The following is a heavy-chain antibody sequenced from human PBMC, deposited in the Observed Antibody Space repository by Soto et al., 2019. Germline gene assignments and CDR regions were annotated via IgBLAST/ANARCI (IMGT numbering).Heavy chain of an antibody. CDR2: VFHSGST. CDR3: ARHMWIKDILPYDAFDI. Sequence: SETLSLTCTVSGGSISGYYWSWIRQPPGKGLEWIGYVFHSGSTTYDPSLESRLTMSVVTSRNLFSLNLYSVTAADTAVYYCARHMWIKDILPYDAFDIWGHGTMVTVSS. D-gene: IGHD5-12*01. V-gene: IGHV4-59*08. CDR1: GGSISGYY. J-gene: IGHJ3*02.